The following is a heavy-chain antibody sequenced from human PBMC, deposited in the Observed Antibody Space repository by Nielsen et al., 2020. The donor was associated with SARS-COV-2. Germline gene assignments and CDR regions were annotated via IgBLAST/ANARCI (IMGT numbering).Heavy chain of an antibody. CDR1: GFTFSSYG. J-gene: IGHJ6*02. Sequence: GGSLRLSCAASGFTFSSYGMHWVRQAPGKGLEWVAVISYDGSNKYYADSVKGRFTISRDNSKNTLYLQMNSLRAEDTAVYYCAKEVSSSPYYYGMDVWGQGTTVTVSS. D-gene: IGHD6-13*01. CDR3: AKEVSSSPYYYGMDV. CDR2: ISYDGSNK. V-gene: IGHV3-30*18.